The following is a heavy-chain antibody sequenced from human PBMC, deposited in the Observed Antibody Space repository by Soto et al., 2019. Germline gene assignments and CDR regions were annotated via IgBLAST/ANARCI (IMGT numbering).Heavy chain of an antibody. CDR3: AATIIAAVGTGYYYGMDV. CDR2: IVVSSGDT. D-gene: IGHD6-13*01. V-gene: IGHV1-58*01. CDR1: GFTFTSSA. J-gene: IGHJ6*02. Sequence: SVKVSCKASGFTFTSSAVQRVRQACGQRLEWIGLIVVSSGDTNSAQKFQERVTITRDMSTSTAYIECSSLRSEDTAVYYCAATIIAAVGTGYYYGMDVWGQGTTVTVSS.